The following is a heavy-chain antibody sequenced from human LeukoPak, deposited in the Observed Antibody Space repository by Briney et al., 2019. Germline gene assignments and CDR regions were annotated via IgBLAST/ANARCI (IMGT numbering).Heavy chain of an antibody. CDR1: GGSISSSSYY. J-gene: IGHJ5*02. Sequence: SETLSLTCTVSGGSISSSSYYWSWIRQPAGKGLEWIGRIYTSGSTNYNPSLKSRVTMSVDTSKNQFSLKLSSVTAADTAVYYCARAPTGSGHGENWFDPWGQGTLVTVSS. V-gene: IGHV4-61*02. CDR2: IYTSGST. CDR3: ARAPTGSGHGENWFDP. D-gene: IGHD6-19*01.